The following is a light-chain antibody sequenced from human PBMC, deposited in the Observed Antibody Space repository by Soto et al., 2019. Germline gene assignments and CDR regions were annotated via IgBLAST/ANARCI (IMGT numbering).Light chain of an antibody. V-gene: IGKV3-20*01. CDR1: QSVSNDF. Sequence: EIVLTQSPGILSLSPGERATLSCRASQSVSNDFLAWYQQKPGQAPRLLIYGASTRATDVPDRFSGSGSGADFTLTISRLEPEDFAVYYCQQYDSSPRTFGQGTKVDIK. J-gene: IGKJ1*01. CDR2: GAS. CDR3: QQYDSSPRT.